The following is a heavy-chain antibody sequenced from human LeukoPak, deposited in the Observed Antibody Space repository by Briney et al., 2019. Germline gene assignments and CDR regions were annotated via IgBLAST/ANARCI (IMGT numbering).Heavy chain of an antibody. Sequence: KPSETLSLTCAVYGGSFSGYYWSWIRQSPGKGLEWIGEINHSGSTNYNPSLKSRVTISVDTSKNQFSLKLSSVTAADTAVYYCARVSRGNYAIHYYYYYYMDVWGKGTTVTVSS. D-gene: IGHD1-7*01. CDR2: INHSGST. CDR1: GGSFSGYY. V-gene: IGHV4-34*01. CDR3: ARVSRGNYAIHYYYYYYMDV. J-gene: IGHJ6*03.